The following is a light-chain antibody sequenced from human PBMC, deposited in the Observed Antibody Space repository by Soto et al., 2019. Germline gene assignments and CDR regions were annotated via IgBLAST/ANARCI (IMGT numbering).Light chain of an antibody. CDR1: QSVSSN. Sequence: EIVITQSPATLSVSPGERATLSCRASQSVSSNLAWYQQKPGQAPRLLIYGASTRATGIPARFSGSGSGTDFTLTISSLQSEDLAVYHCQQYNKWPQTFGQGTRLEIK. CDR2: GAS. J-gene: IGKJ5*01. V-gene: IGKV3-15*01. CDR3: QQYNKWPQT.